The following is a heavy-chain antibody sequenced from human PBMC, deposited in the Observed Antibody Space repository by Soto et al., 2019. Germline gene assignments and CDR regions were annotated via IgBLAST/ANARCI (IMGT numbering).Heavy chain of an antibody. D-gene: IGHD5-18*01. J-gene: IGHJ6*03. Sequence: GGSLRLSCAASGFTFSSYAMHWVRQAPGKGLEYVSAISSNGGSTYYANSVKGRFTISRDNSKNTLYLQMGSLRAEDMAVYYCARVAGSAGYSYGYHYYYYYMDVWGKGTTVTVSS. CDR1: GFTFSSYA. CDR3: ARVAGSAGYSYGYHYYYYYMDV. CDR2: ISSNGGST. V-gene: IGHV3-64*01.